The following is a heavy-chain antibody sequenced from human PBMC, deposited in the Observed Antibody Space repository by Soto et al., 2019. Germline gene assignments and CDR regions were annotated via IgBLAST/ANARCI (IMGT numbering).Heavy chain of an antibody. CDR2: IIPVIGVG. D-gene: IGHD3-22*01. J-gene: IGHJ5*02. CDR3: AIGRTGSNGYYWA. CDR1: GNTLNTDT. Sequence: QVQLVQSGAEVKKPGSSVKVSCKPSGNTLNTDTITWLRQAPGQGLEWMGRIIPVIGVGTYAQKFQDRVTITADKSTTTVYMEVTSLTSEDTATYYFAIGRTGSNGYYWAWGQGTQVTVS. V-gene: IGHV1-69*02.